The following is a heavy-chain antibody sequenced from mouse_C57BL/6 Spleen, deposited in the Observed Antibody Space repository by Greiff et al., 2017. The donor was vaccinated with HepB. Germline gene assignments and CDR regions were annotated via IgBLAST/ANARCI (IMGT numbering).Heavy chain of an antibody. CDR3: ARDDGYYRWYFDV. V-gene: IGHV1-52*01. CDR1: GYTFTSYW. J-gene: IGHJ1*03. D-gene: IGHD2-3*01. CDR2: IDPSDSET. Sequence: QVQLQQSGAELVRPGSSVKLSCKASGYTFTSYWMHWVKQRPIQGLEWIGNIDPSDSETHYNQKFKDKATLTVDKSSSTAYMQLSSLTSEDSAVYYCARDDGYYRWYFDVWGTGTTVTVSS.